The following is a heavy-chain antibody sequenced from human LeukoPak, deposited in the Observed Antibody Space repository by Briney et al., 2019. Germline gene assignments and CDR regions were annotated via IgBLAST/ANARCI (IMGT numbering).Heavy chain of an antibody. V-gene: IGHV3-21*01. CDR2: ISSSSSYI. CDR3: ARDGYSSSYDWYFDL. CDR1: GFTFSTYT. J-gene: IGHJ2*01. D-gene: IGHD6-13*01. Sequence: KPGGSLRLSCAASGFTFSTYTMNWVRQAPGKGLEWVSSISSSSSYIYYADSVKGRFTISRDNAKNSLYLQMNSLRAEDTAVYYCARDGYSSSYDWYFDLWGRGTLVTVSS.